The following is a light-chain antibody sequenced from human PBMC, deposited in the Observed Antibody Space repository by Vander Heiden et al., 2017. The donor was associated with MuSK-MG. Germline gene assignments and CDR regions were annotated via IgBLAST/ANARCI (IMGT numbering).Light chain of an antibody. CDR3: QQRDSGPWT. V-gene: IGKV3-11*01. J-gene: IGKJ1*01. CDR2: DAS. CDR1: QSMTTY. Sequence: IVSTQTPATLSLFPGERATLSCRASQSMTTYLAWYQQKPGQAPRLLIYDASTWATGIPARFSGSRSGTDFTLTISSLEPEDFAVYYCQQRDSGPWTFGLGTKV.